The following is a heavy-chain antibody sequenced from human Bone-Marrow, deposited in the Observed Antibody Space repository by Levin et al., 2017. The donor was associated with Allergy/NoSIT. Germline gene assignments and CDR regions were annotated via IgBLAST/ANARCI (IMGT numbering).Heavy chain of an antibody. Sequence: GGSLRLSCAASGFPFINYWMAWVRQAPGKGLEWVASINQDGSETFYGDSVKGRFTISRDNAKKSLYLHWHSLRVDDTAIYYCARVIRFCSIASCFTGDSWGQGTLVTVSS. V-gene: IGHV3-7*01. J-gene: IGHJ4*02. CDR2: INQDGSET. CDR1: GFPFINYW. CDR3: ARVIRFCSIASCFTGDS. D-gene: IGHD2-2*02.